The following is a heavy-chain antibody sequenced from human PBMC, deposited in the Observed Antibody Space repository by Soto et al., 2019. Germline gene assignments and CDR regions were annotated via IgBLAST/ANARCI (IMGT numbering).Heavy chain of an antibody. CDR1: GFTFSTYA. CDR3: AKMPSWNDPSRVDV. V-gene: IGHV3-23*01. CDR2: ITGTGATT. Sequence: EVQLLESGGGLVQPGGSLRLSCAASGFTFSTYAMSWARQAPGKGLEWVSAITGTGATTYSADSVQGRFTISRDNSKNMLYLQLSGLRVEETAVDCCAKMPSWNDPSRVDVWGQGTTVTVSS. D-gene: IGHD1-1*01. J-gene: IGHJ6*01.